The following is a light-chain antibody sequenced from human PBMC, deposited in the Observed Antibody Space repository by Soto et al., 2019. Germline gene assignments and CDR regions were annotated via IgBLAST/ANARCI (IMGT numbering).Light chain of an antibody. Sequence: DIVMTQSPDSLAVSLGERATINCKSSQSILYSSNNKNYLAWYQQKPRQPPKLLIYWASTRQSGVPDRFSGSGSGTEFTHTISSLQAEDVAVYYCQQYFSSGYTFGQGTRLEIK. V-gene: IGKV4-1*01. CDR2: WAS. CDR1: QSILYSSNNKNY. J-gene: IGKJ2*01. CDR3: QQYFSSGYT.